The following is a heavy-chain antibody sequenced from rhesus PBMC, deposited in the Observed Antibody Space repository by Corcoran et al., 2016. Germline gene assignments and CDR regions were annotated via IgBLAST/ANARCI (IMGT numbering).Heavy chain of an antibody. J-gene: IGHJ4*01. CDR2: VVGNSENT. CDR1: GGSISGYYY. D-gene: IGHD6-25*01. V-gene: IGHV4-73*01. CDR3: AREDATAGTEGGFDC. Sequence: QVKLQQWGEGLVKPSETLSLTCAVYGGSISGYYYWSWIRQAPGKGLEWIGKVVGNSENTKYNPSLKTRVTISKDTSKKQFSLSLTSVTAADTAVYYCAREDATAGTEGGFDCWGQGVLVIVSS.